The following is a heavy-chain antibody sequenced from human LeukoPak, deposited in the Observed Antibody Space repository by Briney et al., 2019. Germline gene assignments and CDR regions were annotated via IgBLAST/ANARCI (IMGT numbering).Heavy chain of an antibody. J-gene: IGHJ6*02. Sequence: PGGSLRLSCAASGFTVSSDYMSWVRQAPGKGLEWVSVICSGGETYYADSVKGRFTISRDNSKNTLYLQMNSLRPEDTAVYYCARDPGLPNGMSVWGQGTTVTVSS. CDR1: GFTVSSDY. CDR2: ICSGGET. V-gene: IGHV3-66*02. CDR3: ARDPGLPNGMSV.